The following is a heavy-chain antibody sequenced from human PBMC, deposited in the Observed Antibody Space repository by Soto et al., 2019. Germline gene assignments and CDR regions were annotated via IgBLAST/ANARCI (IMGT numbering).Heavy chain of an antibody. J-gene: IGHJ4*02. CDR3: ARGLGGSYFPFDY. CDR1: GGSVSDYD. Sequence: QVQLVQSGAEVKKPGSSVKVSCKASGGSVSDYDINWMRQAPGPGLEWMGGIVPMLRRPNYARKFQGRVTITADESTSTVSMELTSLTSDDTAVYYCARGLGGSYFPFDYWGQGTLVTVSS. V-gene: IGHV1-69*11. D-gene: IGHD1-26*01. CDR2: IVPMLRRP.